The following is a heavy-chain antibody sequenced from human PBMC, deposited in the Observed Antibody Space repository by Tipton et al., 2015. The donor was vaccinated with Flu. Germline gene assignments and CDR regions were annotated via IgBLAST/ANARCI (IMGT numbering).Heavy chain of an antibody. D-gene: IGHD3/OR15-3a*01. CDR2: IYYSGST. Sequence: TLSLTCTVSGGSISSYYWSWIRQPPGKGLERIGYIYYSGSTNYNPSLKSRVTISVDTSKNQFSLKLSSVTAADTAVYYCARVTVWTTGDYFDLWGRGPLVTVSS. J-gene: IGHJ2*01. V-gene: IGHV4-59*01. CDR1: GGSISSYY. CDR3: ARVTVWTTGDYFDL.